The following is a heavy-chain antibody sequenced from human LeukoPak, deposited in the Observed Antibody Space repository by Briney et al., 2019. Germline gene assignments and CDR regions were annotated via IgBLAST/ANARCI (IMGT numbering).Heavy chain of an antibody. J-gene: IGHJ4*02. CDR3: ARGRGSGVFDY. Sequence: GASVKVSCKASGYTFTGYYMHWVRQAPGQGLEWMGMIYPRDGSTSYAQKFQGRVTVTRDTSTSTVHMELSGLRSEDTAVYYCARGRGSGVFDYWGQGTLVTVSS. D-gene: IGHD3-10*01. CDR1: GYTFTGYY. CDR2: IYPRDGST. V-gene: IGHV1-46*01.